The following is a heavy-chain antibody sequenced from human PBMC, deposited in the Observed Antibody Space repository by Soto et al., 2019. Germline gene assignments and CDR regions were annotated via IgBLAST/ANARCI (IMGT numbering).Heavy chain of an antibody. CDR1: GGSISSSSYY. Sequence: SETLSLTCTVSGGSISSSSYYWGWIRQPPGKGLEWIGSIYYSGSTYYNPSLKSRVTISVDTSKNQFSLKLSSVTDADTAVYYCVRDGKKTLRDWFDPWGQGISVTVSS. CDR2: IYYSGST. CDR3: VRDGKKTLRDWFDP. D-gene: IGHD1-1*01. J-gene: IGHJ5*02. V-gene: IGHV4-39*01.